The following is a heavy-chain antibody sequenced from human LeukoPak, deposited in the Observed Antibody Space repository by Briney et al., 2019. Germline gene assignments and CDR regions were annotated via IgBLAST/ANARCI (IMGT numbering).Heavy chain of an antibody. V-gene: IGHV3-15*04. CDR2: IASKTDGGTT. CDR1: GSTFSNAW. CDR3: TTGIRGD. J-gene: IGHJ4*02. Sequence: GGSLRLSCAASGSTFSNAWMNWVRQAPGKGLEWVGRIASKTDGGTTDYAAPVKGRFTISRDDSKNTLFLQMNSLKTEDTAVYYCTTGIRGDCGQGTLVTVSS.